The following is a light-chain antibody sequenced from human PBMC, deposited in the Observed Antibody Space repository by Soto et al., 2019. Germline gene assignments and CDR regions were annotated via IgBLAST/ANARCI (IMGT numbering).Light chain of an antibody. J-gene: IGLJ2*01. CDR3: QTWATGIQI. V-gene: IGLV4-69*01. CDR1: SGHSNYA. CDR2: LNSDGSH. Sequence: QPVLTQSPSASASLGASVKLTCTLSSGHSNYAIAWHQQQPEKGPRYLMKLNSDGSHSKGDGIPDRFSGSSSGAERYLTISSLQSEDEADYDCQTWATGIQIFGGGTKLTVL.